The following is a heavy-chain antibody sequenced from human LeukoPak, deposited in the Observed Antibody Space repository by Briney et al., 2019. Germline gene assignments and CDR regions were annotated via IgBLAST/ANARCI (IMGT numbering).Heavy chain of an antibody. V-gene: IGHV3-15*01. CDR2: IKSKTDGGTT. D-gene: IGHD4-17*01. CDR1: GFTFSNAW. J-gene: IGHJ3*02. CDR3: TTNFYRYGDYVEAFDI. Sequence: KTGGSLRLSCAASGFTFSNAWMSWVRQAPGKGLEWVGRIKSKTDGGTTDYAAPVKGRFTISRDDSKNTLYLQMNSLKTEDTAVYYCTTNFYRYGDYVEAFDIWGQGTMVTVSS.